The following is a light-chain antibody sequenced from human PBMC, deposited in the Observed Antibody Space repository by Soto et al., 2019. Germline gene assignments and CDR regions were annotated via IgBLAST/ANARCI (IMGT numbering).Light chain of an antibody. Sequence: DIQMNQSPSSLSASVGDSVTITCRASQSISSYLNWYQQKPGKAPKLLIYAASSLQSGVPSRFSGSGSGTDFTLTISTLQPEDFTTYDCQQSYSTPPTFGQGTKVEIK. J-gene: IGKJ1*01. CDR1: QSISSY. CDR3: QQSYSTPPT. CDR2: AAS. V-gene: IGKV1-39*01.